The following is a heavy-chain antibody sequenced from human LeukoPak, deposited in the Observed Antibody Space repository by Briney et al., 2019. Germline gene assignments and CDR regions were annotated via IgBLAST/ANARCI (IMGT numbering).Heavy chain of an antibody. D-gene: IGHD2-21*02. J-gene: IGHJ6*02. CDR1: GYTFTSYD. CDR2: MNPNSGNT. Sequence: GASVKVSCKASGYTFTSYDINWVRQATGQGLEWMGWMNPNSGNTGYAQKFQGRVTMTRYTSISTAYMELSSLRSEDTAVYYCANLAYCGGDCYYSGDYYYYGMDVWGQGTTVTVSS. V-gene: IGHV1-8*01. CDR3: ANLAYCGGDCYYSGDYYYYGMDV.